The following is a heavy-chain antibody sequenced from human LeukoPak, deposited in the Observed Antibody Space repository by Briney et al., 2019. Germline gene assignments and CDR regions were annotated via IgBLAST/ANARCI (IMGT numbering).Heavy chain of an antibody. CDR3: ARDWGFDY. CDR1: GFTFSSYA. J-gene: IGHJ4*02. Sequence: GGSLRLSCAASGFTFSSYAMHWVRQAPGKGLEWVAVISYDGSNKYYADSVKGRFTISRDNSKNTLYLQMNSLRAEDTAVYYCARDWGFDYWGQGTLVTVSS. D-gene: IGHD7-27*01. V-gene: IGHV3-30-3*01. CDR2: ISYDGSNK.